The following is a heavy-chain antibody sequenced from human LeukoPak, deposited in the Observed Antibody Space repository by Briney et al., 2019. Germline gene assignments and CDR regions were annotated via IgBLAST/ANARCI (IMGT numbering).Heavy chain of an antibody. Sequence: SETLSLTCTVSGGSISSYYWSWIRQPPGKGLKWIGYIYYSGSTNYNPSLKSRVTISVDTSKNQFSLKLSSVTAADTAVYYCARSTLFAFDIWGQGTMVTVSS. CDR1: GGSISSYY. CDR3: ARSTLFAFDI. CDR2: IYYSGST. J-gene: IGHJ3*02. V-gene: IGHV4-59*01.